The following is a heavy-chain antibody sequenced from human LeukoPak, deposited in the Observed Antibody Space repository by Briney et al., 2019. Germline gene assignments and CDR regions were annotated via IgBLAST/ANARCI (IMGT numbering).Heavy chain of an antibody. J-gene: IGHJ4*02. D-gene: IGHD4-23*01. CDR3: TTGTVVTPPFDY. CDR1: GFTFSNAW. V-gene: IGHV3-15*01. CDR2: IRSKTDGGTT. Sequence: GGSLRLSCAASGFTFSNAWMSWVRQAPGKGLEWVGGIRSKTDGGTTDYAAPVKGRFTTSRDDSKNTLSLQMTSLKTEDTAVYYCTTGTVVTPPFDYWGQGTLVTVSS.